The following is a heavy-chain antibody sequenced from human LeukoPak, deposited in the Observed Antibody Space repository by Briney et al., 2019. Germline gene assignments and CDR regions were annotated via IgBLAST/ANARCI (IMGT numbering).Heavy chain of an antibody. J-gene: IGHJ4*02. CDR2: ISAYNGNT. V-gene: IGHV1-18*01. Sequence: ASVKVSCKASGYTFTSYGISWVRQAPGQGLEWMGWISAYNGNTNYAQKLQGRVTMTTDTSTSTAYMELRSLRSDDTAVYYCARDLGSTVVTPSDVSFDYWGQGTLVTVSS. D-gene: IGHD4-23*01. CDR3: ARDLGSTVVTPSDVSFDY. CDR1: GYTFTSYG.